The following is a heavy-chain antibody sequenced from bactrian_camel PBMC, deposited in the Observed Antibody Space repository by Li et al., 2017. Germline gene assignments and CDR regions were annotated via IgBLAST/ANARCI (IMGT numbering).Heavy chain of an antibody. V-gene: IGHV3S53*01. J-gene: IGHJ4*01. D-gene: IGHD1*01. CDR1: GFSARSYC. CDR3: AARWPDNVDYGLATWLFGRGEYKYNT. CDR2: VDRDGRI. Sequence: HVQLVESGGGSVKSGGSLRLSCVASGFSARSYCMAWFRQAPGKEREGVATVDRDGRISVANSVKGRFTISQDNARTTVYLQMNNLNLDDTATYYCAARWPDNVDYGLATWLFGRGEYKYNTWGRGTQVTV.